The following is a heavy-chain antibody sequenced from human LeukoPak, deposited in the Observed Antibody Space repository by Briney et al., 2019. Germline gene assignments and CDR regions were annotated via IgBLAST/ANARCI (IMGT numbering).Heavy chain of an antibody. CDR1: GYTFTSYA. CDR3: ASPLHYGSGSYPYFDL. CDR2: INAGNGNT. V-gene: IGHV1-3*01. D-gene: IGHD3-10*01. J-gene: IGHJ2*01. Sequence: GASVKVSCKASGYTFTSYAMHWVRQAPGQRLEWMGWINAGNGNTKYSQKFQGRVTITRDTSASTAYMELSSLRSEDTAVYYCASPLHYGSGSYPYFDLWGRGTLVTVSS.